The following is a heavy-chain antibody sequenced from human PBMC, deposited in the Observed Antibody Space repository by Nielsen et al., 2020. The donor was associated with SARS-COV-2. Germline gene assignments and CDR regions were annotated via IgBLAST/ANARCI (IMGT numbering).Heavy chain of an antibody. V-gene: IGHV4-39*01. CDR2: IYYSGST. CDR3: ARHPRRHDAFDI. Sequence: SETVSLTCTVSGGSISSSSYYWGWIRQPPGKGLEWIGSIYYSGSTYYNPSLKSRVTISVDTSKNQFSLKLSSVTAADTAVYYCARHPRRHDAFDIWGQGTMVTVSS. CDR1: GGSISSSSYY. J-gene: IGHJ3*02.